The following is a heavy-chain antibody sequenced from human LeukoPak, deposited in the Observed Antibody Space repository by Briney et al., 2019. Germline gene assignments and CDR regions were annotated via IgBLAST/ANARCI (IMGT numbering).Heavy chain of an antibody. V-gene: IGHV4-31*03. CDR3: ARDRGIQLWNAFDI. CDR1: GGSISSGGYY. CDR2: IYYSGST. J-gene: IGHJ3*02. Sequence: PSETLSPTCTVSGGSISSGGYYWSWIRQHPGKGLEWIGYIYYSGSTYYNPSLKSRVTISVDTSKNQFSLKLSSVTAADTAVYYCARDRGIQLWNAFDIWGQGTMVTVSS. D-gene: IGHD5-18*01.